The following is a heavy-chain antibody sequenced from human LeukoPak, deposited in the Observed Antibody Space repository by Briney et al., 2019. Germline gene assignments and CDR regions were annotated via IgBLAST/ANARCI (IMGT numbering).Heavy chain of an antibody. Sequence: GRSLRLSCAASGFTFSSYGMHWVRQAPGKGLEWVAVIWYDGRNKFYADSLKGRFTISRDNSKNTLYLQMNSLRAEDTAVYYSARVNRGDAFDIWGQGTLVTVSS. J-gene: IGHJ3*02. CDR3: ARVNRGDAFDI. V-gene: IGHV3-33*01. CDR2: IWYDGRNK. CDR1: GFTFSSYG. D-gene: IGHD3-16*02.